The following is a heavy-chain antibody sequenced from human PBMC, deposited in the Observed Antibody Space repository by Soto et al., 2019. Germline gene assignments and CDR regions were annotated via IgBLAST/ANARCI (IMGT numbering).Heavy chain of an antibody. D-gene: IGHD3-16*01. CDR1: GGSISSSSYY. J-gene: IGHJ6*02. CDR2: IYYSGST. Sequence: SETLSLTCTVSGGSISSSSYYWGWIRQPPGKGLEWIGSIYYSGSTYYNPSLKSRVTISVDTSKNQFSLKLSSVTAADTAVYYCARGLGEFLYYYYGMDVWGQGTTVTVSS. CDR3: ARGLGEFLYYYYGMDV. V-gene: IGHV4-39*01.